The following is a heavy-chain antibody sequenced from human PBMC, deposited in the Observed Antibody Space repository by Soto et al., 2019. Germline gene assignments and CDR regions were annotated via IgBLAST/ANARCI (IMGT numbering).Heavy chain of an antibody. J-gene: IGHJ4*02. CDR3: ATGITYCYDSSGYYYVDY. CDR2: FDPEDGET. CDR1: GYTLTELS. Sequence: ASVKVSCKVSGYTLTELSMHWVRQAPGKGLEWMGGFDPEDGETIYAQKFQGRVTMTEDTSTDTAYMELSSLRSEDTAVYYCATGITYCYDSSGYYYVDYWGQGTLVTVSS. V-gene: IGHV1-24*01. D-gene: IGHD3-22*01.